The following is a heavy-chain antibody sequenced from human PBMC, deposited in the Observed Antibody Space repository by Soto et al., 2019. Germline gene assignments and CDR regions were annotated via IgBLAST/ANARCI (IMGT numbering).Heavy chain of an antibody. CDR3: AREASAPGTFREDASDI. V-gene: IGHV1-69*12. CDR2: IVPIFRTT. CDR1: GDTFSNYA. Sequence: QVQLVQSGAEVKKSGSSVKVACKVSGDTFSNYAINWVRRAPGQGLEWMGAIVPIFRTTNYAQKFQGRVTFTADASTITAYMELSRLRSDDTATYYCAREASAPGTFREDASDIWGQGTKVTVSS. J-gene: IGHJ3*02. D-gene: IGHD1-7*01.